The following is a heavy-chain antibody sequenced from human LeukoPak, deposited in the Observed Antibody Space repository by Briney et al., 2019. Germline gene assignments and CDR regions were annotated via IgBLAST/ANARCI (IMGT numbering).Heavy chain of an antibody. V-gene: IGHV1-18*01. CDR2: ISAYNGNT. D-gene: IGHD4-17*01. Sequence: VASVKVSCKASGYTFTSYGISWVRQAPGQGLEWMGWISAYNGNTNYAQKLQGRVTMTTDTSTSTAYIELRSLRSDDTAVYYCANLFVGDYGVDDGDAFDIWGQGTMVTVSS. CDR1: GYTFTSYG. J-gene: IGHJ3*02. CDR3: ANLFVGDYGVDDGDAFDI.